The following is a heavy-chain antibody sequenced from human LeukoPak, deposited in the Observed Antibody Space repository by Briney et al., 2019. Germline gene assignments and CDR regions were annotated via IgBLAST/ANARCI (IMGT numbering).Heavy chain of an antibody. D-gene: IGHD1-26*01. CDR2: ISGSGGST. Sequence: GGSLRLSCAASGFTFSSYAMSWVRQAPGKGLEWVSAISGSGGSTYYADSVKGRFTISRDNSKNTLYPQMNSLRAEDTAVYYCAKGSYSGSYFDVFRRGGRYYFDYWGQGTLVTVSS. V-gene: IGHV3-23*01. CDR3: AKGSYSGSYFDVFRRGGRYYFDY. J-gene: IGHJ4*02. CDR1: GFTFSSYA.